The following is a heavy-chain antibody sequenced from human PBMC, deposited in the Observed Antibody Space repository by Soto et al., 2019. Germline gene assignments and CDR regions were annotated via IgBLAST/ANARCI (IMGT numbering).Heavy chain of an antibody. V-gene: IGHV2-5*02. CDR2: IYWDHDK. CDR1: GFSLSTSGVG. CDR3: AHAEPAAGFDY. Sequence: QITLKESGPTLVKPTQTLTLTCTFSGFSLSTSGVGVGWIRQPPGKALEWLALIYWDHDKRYCPSLKSRLTITNDTSKNQVVLTMTNMDPVDTATCYCAHAEPAAGFDYWGQGTLVTVSS. J-gene: IGHJ4*02. D-gene: IGHD6-13*01.